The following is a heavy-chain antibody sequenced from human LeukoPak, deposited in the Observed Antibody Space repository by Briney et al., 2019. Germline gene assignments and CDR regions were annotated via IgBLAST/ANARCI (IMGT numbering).Heavy chain of an antibody. D-gene: IGHD4/OR15-4a*01. CDR3: ARAKDNYRGNDAFDI. CDR1: SGSISTYY. V-gene: IGHV4-4*07. J-gene: IGHJ3*02. Sequence: SETLSLTCTVSSGSISTYYWSWIRQPAGKGLEWIGRIYTSGSTNYNPSLKSRVTMSVDTSKNQFSLKLSSVTAADTAVYYCARAKDNYRGNDAFDIWGQGTMVTVSS. CDR2: IYTSGST.